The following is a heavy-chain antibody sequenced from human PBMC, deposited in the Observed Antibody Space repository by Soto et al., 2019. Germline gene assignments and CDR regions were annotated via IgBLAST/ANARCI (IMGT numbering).Heavy chain of an antibody. CDR3: AREIVTAGGNNYFDP. CDR1: GGTVASSHW. V-gene: IGHV4-4*02. D-gene: IGHD2-21*02. Sequence: TSETLSLTCGVSGGTVASSHWWSWVRQSPGGGLEWIGKVYHTGDTNLNPSLQSRVTISLDKSNNQFSLRLNSLTAADTAVYFCAREIVTAGGNNYFDPWGPGTLVTVSS. J-gene: IGHJ5*02. CDR2: VYHTGDT.